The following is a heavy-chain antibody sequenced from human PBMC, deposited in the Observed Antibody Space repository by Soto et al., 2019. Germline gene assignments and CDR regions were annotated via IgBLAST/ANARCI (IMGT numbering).Heavy chain of an antibody. V-gene: IGHV3-23*01. CDR1: GFTFSSYA. Sequence: GGSLRLSCAASGFTFSSYAMSWVRQAPGKGLEWVSAISGSGGSTYYADSVKGRFTISRDNSKNTLYLQMNSLRAEDTAVYYCAKAHHYDYIWGSHRPNWFDPWGQGTLVTVSS. J-gene: IGHJ5*02. D-gene: IGHD3-16*02. CDR3: AKAHHYDYIWGSHRPNWFDP. CDR2: ISGSGGST.